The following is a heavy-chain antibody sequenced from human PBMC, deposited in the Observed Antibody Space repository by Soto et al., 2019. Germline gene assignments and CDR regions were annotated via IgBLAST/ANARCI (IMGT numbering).Heavy chain of an antibody. CDR2: IYYSGST. Sequence: PSETLSLTCTFSGGFIISDYWIWIRQPPGQGLEWIGYIYYSGSTNYNPSLRSRVTISLDTSKKQFSLKLSSVTAADTAVYYCARDILTGRMGKDVWGQGTTVTVSS. D-gene: IGHD3-9*01. J-gene: IGHJ6*02. CDR1: GGFIISDY. CDR3: ARDILTGRMGKDV. V-gene: IGHV4-59*01.